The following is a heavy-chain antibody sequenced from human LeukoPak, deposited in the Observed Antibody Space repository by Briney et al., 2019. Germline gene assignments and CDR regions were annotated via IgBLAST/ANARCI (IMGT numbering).Heavy chain of an antibody. CDR2: INPNSGGT. CDR3: AREGPYGDLTGQFDY. CDR1: GYTFTSYD. Sequence: GASVKVSCKASGYTFTSYDINWVRQATGQGLEWMGWINPNSGGTNYAQKFQGWVTMTRDTSISTAYMELSRLRSDDTAVYYCAREGPYGDLTGQFDYWGQGTLVTVSS. J-gene: IGHJ4*02. D-gene: IGHD4-17*01. V-gene: IGHV1-2*04.